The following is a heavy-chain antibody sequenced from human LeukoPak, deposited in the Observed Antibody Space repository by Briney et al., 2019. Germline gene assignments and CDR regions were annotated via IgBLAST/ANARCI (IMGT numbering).Heavy chain of an antibody. Sequence: SETLSLTCAVYGGSFSGYYWSWIRQPPGKGLEWIGEINHSGSTNYNPSLKSRVTISVDTSKNQFSLKLSSVTAADTAVYYCARRPLPAATTYYFDYWGQGTLVTVSS. V-gene: IGHV4-34*01. J-gene: IGHJ4*02. CDR2: INHSGST. CDR1: GGSFSGYY. CDR3: ARRPLPAATTYYFDY. D-gene: IGHD2-2*01.